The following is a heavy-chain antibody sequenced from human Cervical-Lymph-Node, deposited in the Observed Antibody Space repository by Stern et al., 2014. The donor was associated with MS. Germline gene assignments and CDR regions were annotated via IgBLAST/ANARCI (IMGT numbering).Heavy chain of an antibody. CDR3: ARPPPRRKWDDPNYGMDV. D-gene: IGHD1-1*01. V-gene: IGHV5-51*03. Sequence: EVQLVESGAEVKKPGESLKISCKGSGYTFTNNWIAWVRQMPGKGLEWMGIIYPDDSDIRYSPSLQGQVTLSANKSLRTAYLHSRSLKAADSAVYYCARPPPRRKWDDPNYGMDVWGQGTTVTVSS. J-gene: IGHJ6*02. CDR1: GYTFTNNW. CDR2: IYPDDSDI.